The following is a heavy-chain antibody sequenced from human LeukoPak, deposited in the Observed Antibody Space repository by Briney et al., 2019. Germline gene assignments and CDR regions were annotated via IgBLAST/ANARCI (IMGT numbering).Heavy chain of an antibody. D-gene: IGHD4-17*01. CDR3: AKDGDYIDY. Sequence: GGSLRLSCAASGFTFSNYYMSWIRQAPGKGLEWVSYISGSSTYTNYADSVKGRFTISRGNAKNSLYLQMSSLRAEDTAVYYCAKDGDYIDYWGQGTLVTVSS. CDR1: GFTFSNYY. CDR2: ISGSSTYT. V-gene: IGHV3-11*05. J-gene: IGHJ4*02.